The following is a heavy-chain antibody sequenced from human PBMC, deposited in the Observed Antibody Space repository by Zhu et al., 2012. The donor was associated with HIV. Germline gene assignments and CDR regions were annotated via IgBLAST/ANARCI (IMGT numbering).Heavy chain of an antibody. CDR2: ISTSGKI. D-gene: IGHD1-1*01. CDR3: ARDRLEATAPEVAFDI. CDR1: GGSLRNYY. Sequence: QVQLQQSGPRLVKPSETLSLTCIVSGGSLRNYYWNWVRQSPGKGLEWIGYISTSGKIIYNPFLKSRVTMSLDTSKNQFSLKVTSVTAADTAVYYCARDRLEATAPEVAFDIWGQGTVVTVSS. V-gene: IGHV4-4*09. J-gene: IGHJ3*02.